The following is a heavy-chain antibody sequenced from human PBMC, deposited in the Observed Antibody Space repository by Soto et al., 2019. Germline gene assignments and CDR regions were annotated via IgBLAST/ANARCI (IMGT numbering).Heavy chain of an antibody. CDR1: GDSISSSSHY. CDR3: ARQLASRWDSFDY. V-gene: IGHV4-39*01. Sequence: SETLSLTCTVSGDSISSSSHYWGWIRQPPGKGREWIGSIYYSGTTHYNPSLKSRVIITGDSPKTQFSLKVNSVTAADTAVYYSARQLASRWDSFDYWGQGALVTVSS. CDR2: IYYSGTT. J-gene: IGHJ4*02. D-gene: IGHD6-13*01.